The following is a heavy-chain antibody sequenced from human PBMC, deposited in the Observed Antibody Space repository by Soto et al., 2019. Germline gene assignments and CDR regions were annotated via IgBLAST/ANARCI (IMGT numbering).Heavy chain of an antibody. D-gene: IGHD3-22*01. J-gene: IGHJ4*02. CDR1: GASVSISTYY. CDR3: ASQVKTFYYGSSGYYPDY. CDR2: VHYSGTT. Sequence: QMQLQESGPGLMKPSETLSLSCTVSGASVSISTYYWGWIRQPPGKGLEWIGTVHYSGTTHYTPSLKSRITISVDPSKKQFSLKLSSVTAADTAVYYCASQVKTFYYGSSGYYPDYWGQGALVTVSS. V-gene: IGHV4-39*01.